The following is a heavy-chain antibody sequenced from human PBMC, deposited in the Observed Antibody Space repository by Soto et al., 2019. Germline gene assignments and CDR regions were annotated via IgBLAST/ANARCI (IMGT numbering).Heavy chain of an antibody. Sequence: GSLRLSCEASGFIFTNFWMHWVRQVPGKGLVWVSRIDTSGSSTNYADSVKGRFTISRDNAKNTVSLQMNSLRAEDTGVYYCAKDSWYFDLWSRGSLVTVSS. D-gene: IGHD6-13*01. J-gene: IGHJ4*02. V-gene: IGHV3-74*01. CDR3: AKDSWYFDL. CDR2: IDTSGSST. CDR1: GFIFTNFW.